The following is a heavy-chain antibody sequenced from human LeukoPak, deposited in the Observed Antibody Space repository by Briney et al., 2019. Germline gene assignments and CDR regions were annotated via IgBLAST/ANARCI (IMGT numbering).Heavy chain of an antibody. CDR2: IYHSGST. Sequence: SGTLSLTCAVSGGSISSSNWWSWVCQPPGKGLEWIGEIYHSGSTNYNPSLKSRVTISVDKSKNQFSLKLSSVTAADTAVYYCARPSSSGYYYYYMDVWGKGTTVTVSS. CDR1: GGSISSSNW. V-gene: IGHV4-4*02. CDR3: ARPSSSGYYYYYMDV. J-gene: IGHJ6*03. D-gene: IGHD6-6*01.